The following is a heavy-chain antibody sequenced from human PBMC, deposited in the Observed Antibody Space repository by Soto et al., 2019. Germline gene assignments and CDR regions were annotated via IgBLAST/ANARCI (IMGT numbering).Heavy chain of an antibody. V-gene: IGHV1-18*04. CDR3: ARMVRGSKIDYYYYMDV. D-gene: IGHD3-10*01. CDR2: ISASNGDT. CDR1: GYTFTNHG. Sequence: QVELVQSGVEVKKPGASVKVSCKASGYTFTNHGLSWVRQAPGQGLEWMGWISASNGDTNYAQKFLGRVTVTTDTSTSPGYMELRSLKSDDTAGYYCARMVRGSKIDYYYYMDVWGKGTTVIVSS. J-gene: IGHJ6*03.